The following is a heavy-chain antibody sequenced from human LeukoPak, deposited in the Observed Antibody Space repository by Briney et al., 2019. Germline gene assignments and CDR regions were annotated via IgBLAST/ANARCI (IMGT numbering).Heavy chain of an antibody. J-gene: IGHJ4*02. CDR1: GGSISSGGYY. D-gene: IGHD4-17*01. Sequence: PSETLSLTCTVSGGSISSGGYYWSWIRQPPGKGLEWIGYIYHSGSTYYNPSLKSRVTISVDTSKNQFSLKLSSVTAADTAVYYCARFHPPGDPPYYFDYWGQGTLVTVSS. V-gene: IGHV4-30-2*02. CDR3: ARFHPPGDPPYYFDY. CDR2: IYHSGST.